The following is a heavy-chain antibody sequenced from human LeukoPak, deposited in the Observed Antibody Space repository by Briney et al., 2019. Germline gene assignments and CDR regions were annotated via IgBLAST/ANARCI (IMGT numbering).Heavy chain of an antibody. J-gene: IGHJ6*02. CDR3: ARAIVVVPAAPLMDV. Sequence: PGGSLRLSCAASGLTFTSYWIGWVRQMPGKGLEWMGIIYPGDSDTRYSPSFQGQVTISADKSISTAYLQWSSLKASDTAMYYCARAIVVVPAAPLMDVWGQGTTVTVSS. CDR1: GLTFTSYW. V-gene: IGHV5-51*01. D-gene: IGHD2-2*01. CDR2: IYPGDSDT.